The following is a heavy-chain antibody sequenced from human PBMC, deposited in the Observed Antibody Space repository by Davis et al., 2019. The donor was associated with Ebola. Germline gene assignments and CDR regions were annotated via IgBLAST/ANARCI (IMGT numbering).Heavy chain of an antibody. V-gene: IGHV1-2*02. CDR3: ARDYKFWRRWDGGNSALFFDY. D-gene: IGHD4-23*01. CDR1: GYTFTGYY. J-gene: IGHJ4*02. Sequence: ASVKVSCKASGYTFTGYYMHWVRQAPGQGLEWMGWINPNSGGTNYAQKFQGRVTMTRDTSISTAYMELSRLRSDDTAVYYCARDYKFWRRWDGGNSALFFDYWGQGTLVTVSS. CDR2: INPNSGGT.